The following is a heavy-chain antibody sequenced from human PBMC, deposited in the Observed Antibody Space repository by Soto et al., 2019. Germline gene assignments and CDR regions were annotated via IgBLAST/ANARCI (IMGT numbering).Heavy chain of an antibody. CDR3: AKDLLYCSGGSCYYYYYGMDV. V-gene: IGHV3-30*18. Sequence: GRSLRHSCAASGFTFSSYGMHCVRKAPGKGLEWVAVISYDGSNKYYADSVKGRFTISRDNSKNTLYLQMNSLRAEDTAVYYCAKDLLYCSGGSCYYYYYGMDVWGQGTTVTVSS. CDR1: GFTFSSYG. D-gene: IGHD2-15*01. J-gene: IGHJ6*02. CDR2: ISYDGSNK.